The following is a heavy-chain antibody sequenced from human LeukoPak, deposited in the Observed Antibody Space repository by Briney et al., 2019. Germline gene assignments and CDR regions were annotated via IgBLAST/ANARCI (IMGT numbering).Heavy chain of an antibody. CDR1: GFTFSSYA. J-gene: IGHJ5*02. V-gene: IGHV3-23*01. D-gene: IGHD6-13*01. CDR3: AKGLTIPIAAAFDP. CDR2: ISGSGGST. Sequence: GGSLRLSCAASGFTFSSYAMNWVRRAPGKGLEWVSTISGSGGSTYYADSVKGRFTISRDNSKHTLYLQMNSLRADDTAVYFCAKGLTIPIAAAFDPGGQGTLVTVSS.